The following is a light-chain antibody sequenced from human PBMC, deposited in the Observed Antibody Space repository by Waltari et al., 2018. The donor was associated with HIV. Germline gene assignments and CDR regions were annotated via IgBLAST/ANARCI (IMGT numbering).Light chain of an antibody. Sequence: QSVLTQSPSISGTPGPRVAISCSGSSSTLGHNYVSWYQQVPGTTPKLLLFWNTQRPSGVSDRFSGSVSGTSASLAISGLRSDDEANYYCAVWDNSLSAQVFGGGTTLTVL. CDR3: AVWDNSLSAQV. CDR2: WNT. CDR1: SSTLGHNY. V-gene: IGLV1-47*01. J-gene: IGLJ3*02.